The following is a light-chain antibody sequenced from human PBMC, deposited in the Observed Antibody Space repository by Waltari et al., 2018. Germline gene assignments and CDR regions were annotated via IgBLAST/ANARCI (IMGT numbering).Light chain of an antibody. Sequence: QSALTQPASVSGSPGQSVTISCTGTSSEVGGYNYVTWYQQHPGNAPKLMIYEVTHRPSGVSNRFSGSKSGNTASLTISGLQAEDEADYYCSSYTSSTYPVVFGGGTKLTVL. CDR3: SSYTSSTYPVV. CDR2: EVT. V-gene: IGLV2-14*01. CDR1: SSEVGGYNY. J-gene: IGLJ2*01.